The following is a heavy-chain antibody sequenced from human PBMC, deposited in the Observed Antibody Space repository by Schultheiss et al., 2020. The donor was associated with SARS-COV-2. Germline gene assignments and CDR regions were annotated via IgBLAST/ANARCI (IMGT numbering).Heavy chain of an antibody. D-gene: IGHD3-22*01. CDR3: ARGVGYYDSSGYLDY. CDR1: GGSISSYY. Sequence: SETLSLTCTVSGGSISSYYWSWIRQPPGKGLEWIGYIYYSGSTNYNPSLKSRVTISVDTSKNQFSLKLSSVTAADTAVYYCARGVGYYDSSGYLDYWGQGTLVTVSS. CDR2: IYYSGST. J-gene: IGHJ4*02. V-gene: IGHV4-59*01.